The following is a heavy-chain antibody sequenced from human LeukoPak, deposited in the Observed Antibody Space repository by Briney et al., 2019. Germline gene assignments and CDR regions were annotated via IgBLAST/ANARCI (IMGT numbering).Heavy chain of an antibody. CDR1: GFTFSSHW. V-gene: IGHV3-74*01. Sequence: PGGSLTLSCAASGFTFSSHWMHWVSQAPGKGLVWVSRINNDGSRTTYADSVKGRFTISRDNAKKTLYLKMNSLRAEDTAVYFCAREDYNDSGWYFDLWGRGTLVTVSS. J-gene: IGHJ2*01. CDR2: INNDGSRT. D-gene: IGHD4-17*01. CDR3: AREDYNDSGWYFDL.